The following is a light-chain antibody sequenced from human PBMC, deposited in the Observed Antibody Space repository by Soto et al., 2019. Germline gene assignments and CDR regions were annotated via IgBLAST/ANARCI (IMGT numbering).Light chain of an antibody. V-gene: IGLV2-11*01. J-gene: IGLJ3*02. CDR1: SGDVGAYDR. Sequence: QSVLTQPRSVSGSPGQSVTISCTGTSGDVGAYDRVSWYQHHPTKAPKLIIYDATDRPSGVPYRFSGSKSGSTASLTISGLQTEDEADYYCCSHAGGSSWVFGGGTKLTVL. CDR2: DAT. CDR3: CSHAGGSSWV.